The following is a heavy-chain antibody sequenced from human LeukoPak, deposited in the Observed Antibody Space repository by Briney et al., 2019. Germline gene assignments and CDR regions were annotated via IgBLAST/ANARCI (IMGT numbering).Heavy chain of an antibody. V-gene: IGHV1-46*01. CDR1: GYTFTSYY. J-gene: IGHJ4*02. D-gene: IGHD6-19*01. CDR3: AAAIAVAGATSPLVY. Sequence: ASVKVSCKASGYTFTSYYMHWVRQAPGQGLEWMGIINPSGGSTSYAQKFQGRVTMTRDTSTSTVYMELSSLRSEETAVYYCAAAIAVAGATSPLVYWGQGTLVTVSS. CDR2: INPSGGST.